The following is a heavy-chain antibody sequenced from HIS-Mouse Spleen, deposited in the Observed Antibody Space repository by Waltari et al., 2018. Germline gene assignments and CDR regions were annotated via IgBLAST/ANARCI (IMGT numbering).Heavy chain of an antibody. V-gene: IGHV4-39*07. J-gene: IGHJ2*01. Sequence: QLQLQESGPGLVKPSETLSLTCTVSGGSISSSSYYWGWIRQPPGKGLEWIGSIYYSGCTCYNPALKGRVTISVDTSKNQFSLTLSSVTAADPAVYSCAREIPYSSSWYDWYFDLWGRGTLVTVSS. CDR3: AREIPYSSSWYDWYFDL. CDR1: GGSISSSSYY. D-gene: IGHD6-13*01. CDR2: IYYSGCT.